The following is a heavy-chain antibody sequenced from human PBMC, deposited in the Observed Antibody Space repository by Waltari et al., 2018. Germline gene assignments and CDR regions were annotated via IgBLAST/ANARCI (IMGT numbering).Heavy chain of an antibody. Sequence: QVQLQESGPGLVKPSETLSLTCTVSGYSISSGYYWGWIRQPPGKGLEWVGSIYHSGGTYATPSLKSRSTISVYTSKNQFSLKLSSVTAAYTAVYYCARYTSQQYYYDSSGYEDAFDIWGQGTMVTVSS. CDR3: ARYTSQQYYYDSSGYEDAFDI. V-gene: IGHV4-38-2*02. J-gene: IGHJ3*02. D-gene: IGHD3-22*01. CDR2: IYHSGGT. CDR1: GYSISSGYY.